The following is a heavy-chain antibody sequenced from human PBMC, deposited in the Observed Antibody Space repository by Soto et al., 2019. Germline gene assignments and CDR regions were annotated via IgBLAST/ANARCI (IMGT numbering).Heavy chain of an antibody. V-gene: IGHV4-4*02. CDR1: GGSISSSNW. CDR2: IYHSGST. D-gene: IGHD5-12*01. CDR3: ARDKVRYSGYNGYYYYGMDV. J-gene: IGHJ6*02. Sequence: QVQLQESGPGLVKPSGTLSLTCAVSGGSISSSNWWSWVRQPPGKGLEWIGEIYHSGSTNYNPSLKSRVTISVDKSKNQFSLKLSSVTAADTAVYYCARDKVRYSGYNGYYYYGMDVWGQGTTVTVSS.